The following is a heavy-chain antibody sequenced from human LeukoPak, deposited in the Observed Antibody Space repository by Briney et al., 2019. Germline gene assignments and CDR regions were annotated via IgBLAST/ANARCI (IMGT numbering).Heavy chain of an antibody. Sequence: LAGGSLRLSCAASGFTFSSYSMHWVRQAPGKGLEWAAVLSTIGGREYYADSVKGRFTISRDTSKNTLYLQMDGLRVEDTALYYCGRAFAGAPFDLWGRGTLVTVSS. CDR2: LSTIGGRE. V-gene: IGHV3-30*04. CDR1: GFTFSSYS. J-gene: IGHJ2*01. CDR3: GRAFAGAPFDL. D-gene: IGHD3-10*01.